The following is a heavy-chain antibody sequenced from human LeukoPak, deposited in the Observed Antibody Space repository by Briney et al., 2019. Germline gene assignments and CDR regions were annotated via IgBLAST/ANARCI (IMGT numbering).Heavy chain of an antibody. CDR2: VSYDGSNK. CDR3: ARAGRADGDYHYFDY. J-gene: IGHJ4*02. V-gene: IGHV3-30-3*01. Sequence: GGSLRLSGAPSGVIFNNFAFHWVRQAPGKGLEWIAAVSYDGSNKYYADSVRGRLTISRDNSKNTLYLQMNSLRAEDTAVYYCARAGRADGDYHYFDYWGQGTLVTVSS. CDR1: GVIFNNFA. D-gene: IGHD4-17*01.